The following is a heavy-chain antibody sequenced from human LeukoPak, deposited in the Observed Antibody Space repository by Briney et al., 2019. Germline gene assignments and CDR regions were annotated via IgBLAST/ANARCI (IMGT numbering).Heavy chain of an antibody. CDR3: VRAYSNYVVHDAFDI. Sequence: GGSLRLSCAASGFTFSSYAMHWVRQAPGKGLGWVAVISYDGSNKYYADSVKGRFTISRDNSKNTLYLQMNSLRAEDTAVYYCVRAYSNYVVHDAFDIWGQGTMVTVSS. CDR1: GFTFSSYA. V-gene: IGHV3-30-3*01. D-gene: IGHD4-11*01. J-gene: IGHJ3*02. CDR2: ISYDGSNK.